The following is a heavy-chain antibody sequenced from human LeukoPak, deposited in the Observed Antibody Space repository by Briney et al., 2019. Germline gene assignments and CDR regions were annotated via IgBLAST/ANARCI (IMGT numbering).Heavy chain of an antibody. J-gene: IGHJ4*02. CDR1: GYTFTGYY. CDR3: ARVMDSYGWSLDY. Sequence: ASVKVSCKASGYTFTGYYMHWVRQAPGQGLEWMGWINPNSGGTNYAQKFQGRVTMTRDTSISTAYMELSSLRSEDTAVYYCARVMDSYGWSLDYWGQGTLVTVSS. D-gene: IGHD5-18*01. V-gene: IGHV1-2*02. CDR2: INPNSGGT.